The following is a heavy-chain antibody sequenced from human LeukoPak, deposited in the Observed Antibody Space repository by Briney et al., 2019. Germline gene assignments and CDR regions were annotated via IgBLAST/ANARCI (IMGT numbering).Heavy chain of an antibody. CDR2: INPNSGGT. CDR1: GYTFTGYY. V-gene: IGHV1-2*02. CDR3: AREDGEGGGFDY. Sequence: ASVKVSCKASGYTFTGYYMHWVRQAPRQGLEWMGWINPNSGGTNYAQKFQGRVTMTRDTSISTAYMELSRLRSDDTAVYYCAREDGEGGGFDYWGQGTLVAVSS. D-gene: IGHD3-16*01. J-gene: IGHJ4*02.